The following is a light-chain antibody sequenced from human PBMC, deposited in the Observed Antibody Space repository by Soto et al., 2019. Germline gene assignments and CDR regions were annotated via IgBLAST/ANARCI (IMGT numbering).Light chain of an antibody. V-gene: IGKV1-5*03. J-gene: IGKJ1*01. Sequence: DIQMTQSPSTLSGSVGDRVNVTCRASQTISSWLAWYQQKPGKAPKLLIYKASTLKSGVTSRFSGSGSGTEFTLTISSLQPDDFATYYCQPYNSYSEAVGPGTQVEIK. CDR2: KAS. CDR3: QPYNSYSEA. CDR1: QTISSW.